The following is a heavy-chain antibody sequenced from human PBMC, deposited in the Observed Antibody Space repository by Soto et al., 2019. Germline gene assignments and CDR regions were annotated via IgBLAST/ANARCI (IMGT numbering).Heavy chain of an antibody. D-gene: IGHD7-27*01. CDR1: GGSINNHY. CDR2: IYYSGST. Sequence: SETLSLTCTVSGGSINNHYWSWIRQPPGQGLEWIGYIYYSGSTNYNPSLKSRVTMSVDTSKNQFSLKLSSLTAADTAIYYCARANWFFDYWGQGTLVTVS. V-gene: IGHV4-59*11. CDR3: ARANWFFDY. J-gene: IGHJ4*02.